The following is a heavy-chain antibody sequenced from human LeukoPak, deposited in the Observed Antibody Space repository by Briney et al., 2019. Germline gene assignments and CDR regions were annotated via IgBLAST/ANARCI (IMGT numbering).Heavy chain of an antibody. D-gene: IGHD6-19*01. Sequence: GGSLRLSCAASGFTFSRYWMSWVRQAPGKGLEWVANIKQDGSENYYVDSVKGRFTIFRDNAKNSLYLQMKSLRAEDTAVYFCARDRGSSGWNFDPWGQGTLVTVSS. CDR1: GFTFSRYW. V-gene: IGHV3-7*01. CDR3: ARDRGSSGWNFDP. CDR2: IKQDGSEN. J-gene: IGHJ5*02.